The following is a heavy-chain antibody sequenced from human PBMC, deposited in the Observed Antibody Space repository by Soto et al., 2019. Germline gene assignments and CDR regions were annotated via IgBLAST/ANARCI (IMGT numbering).Heavy chain of an antibody. D-gene: IGHD1-7*01. CDR2: ISSSSSYI. V-gene: IGHV3-21*01. CDR3: TTYNWNYGVHYYYGMDA. CDR1: GFTFSSYS. J-gene: IGHJ6*02. Sequence: PGGSLRRSCAASGFTFSSYSMNWVRQAPGKGLEWVSSISSSSSYIYYADSVKGRFTISRDNAKNSLYLQMNSLRAEDTAVYYCTTYNWNYGVHYYYGMDAWGQRTTVTVSS.